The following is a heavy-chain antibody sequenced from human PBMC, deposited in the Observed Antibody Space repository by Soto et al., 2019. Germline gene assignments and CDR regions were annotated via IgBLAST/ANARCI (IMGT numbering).Heavy chain of an antibody. D-gene: IGHD1-7*01. V-gene: IGHV3-64*01. J-gene: IGHJ5*02. Sequence: EVQLAESGGGMVQPGGSLRLSCVASGFTFSSYDMHWVRQAPVKGLEYVSSISSNGGTTYYGNSVKGRFTITRDNSKKTLYLQTGSLTAEDMAVYYCVRGVSGNYDHWSQGTLVTVSS. CDR2: ISSNGGTT. CDR1: GFTFSSYD. CDR3: VRGVSGNYDH.